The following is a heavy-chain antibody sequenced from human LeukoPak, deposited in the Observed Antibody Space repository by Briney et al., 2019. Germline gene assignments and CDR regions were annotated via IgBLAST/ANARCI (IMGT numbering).Heavy chain of an antibody. CDR1: CASISNYY. J-gene: IGHJ4*02. CDR2: IHTSGVT. V-gene: IGHV4-4*07. CDR3: ARDPNSVTVTGDYYFDF. Sequence: SETLSLTCTVSCASISNYYWPWLRPPAGKGLAWIGRIHTSGVTNYNPSLKSRVTISVDKPKKQFSLRLSSVTAADTAVYYCARDPNSVTVTGDYYFDFWGQGTLVTVSS. D-gene: IGHD7-27*01.